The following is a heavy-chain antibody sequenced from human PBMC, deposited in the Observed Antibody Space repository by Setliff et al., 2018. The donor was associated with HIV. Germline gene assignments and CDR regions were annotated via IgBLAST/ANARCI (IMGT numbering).Heavy chain of an antibody. D-gene: IGHD2-15*01. J-gene: IGHJ4*02. CDR1: GGSIGSYC. CDR2: TPYSGST. CDR3: VVYFGGNGGRGL. Sequence: SETLSLTCTVSGGSIGSYCWSWIRQPPGRGLEWIGTTPYSGSTNYNPSLRSRVTISLDTSTNQFSLRLNSVTAVDTAHYFCVVYFGGNGGRGLWGQGTLVTVSS. V-gene: IGHV4-59*01.